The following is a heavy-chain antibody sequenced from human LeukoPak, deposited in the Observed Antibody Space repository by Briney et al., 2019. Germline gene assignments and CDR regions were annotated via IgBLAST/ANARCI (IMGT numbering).Heavy chain of an antibody. V-gene: IGHV3-20*04. CDR1: RFTFDEYG. Sequence: GGSLRLSCAASRFTFDEYGMSWVRQTAGKGLEWVSGINWNGRSIGYADSVKGRFTISRDNAKNTLYLQMNSLRAEDTAVYYCARGHIVVLTAPDYWGQGTLVTVSS. CDR2: INWNGRSI. D-gene: IGHD2-21*02. CDR3: ARGHIVVLTAPDY. J-gene: IGHJ4*02.